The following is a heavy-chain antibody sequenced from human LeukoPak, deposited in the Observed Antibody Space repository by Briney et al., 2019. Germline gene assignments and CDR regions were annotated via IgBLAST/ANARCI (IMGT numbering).Heavy chain of an antibody. Sequence: ASVKVPCKASGGTFSSHEISWVRQAPGQGLEWMGGITPMFGIAKYAQKFQGRVTISAVESMSTVHMELSSLRSEDTAKYYCARGWLADSTVVTPYNYWGQGTVVTVSS. J-gene: IGHJ4*02. CDR1: GGTFSSHE. V-gene: IGHV1-69*13. CDR2: ITPMFGIA. CDR3: ARGWLADSTVVTPYNY. D-gene: IGHD4-23*01.